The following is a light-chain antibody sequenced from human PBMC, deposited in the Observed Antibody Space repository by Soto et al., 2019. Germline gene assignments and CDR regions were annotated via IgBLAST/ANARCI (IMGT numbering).Light chain of an antibody. V-gene: IGLV2-8*01. CDR2: EVS. CDR3: SSYAGSNNYV. Sequence: QVGLTPPRSAAGSPGQSVTISCTGTSGDVGGYNYVSWYQQHPGKAPKLMIFEVSERPSGVPDRFSASKSGNTASLTVSGLQAEDEADYYCSSYAGSNNYVFGTGTKVTVL. J-gene: IGLJ1*01. CDR1: SGDVGGYNY.